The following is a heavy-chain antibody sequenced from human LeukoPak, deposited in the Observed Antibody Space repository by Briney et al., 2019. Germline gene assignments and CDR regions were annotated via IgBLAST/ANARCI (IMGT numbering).Heavy chain of an antibody. D-gene: IGHD5-12*01. CDR2: INHSGST. V-gene: IGHV4-34*01. Sequence: SETLSLTCAVYGGSFSGYYWSWIRQPPGKGLEWIGEINHSGSTIYNPSLKSRVTISVDTSKNQFSLKLSSVTAADTAVYYCARGRGNSSRWGQGTLVTVSS. CDR3: ARGRGNSSR. J-gene: IGHJ4*02. CDR1: GGSFSGYY.